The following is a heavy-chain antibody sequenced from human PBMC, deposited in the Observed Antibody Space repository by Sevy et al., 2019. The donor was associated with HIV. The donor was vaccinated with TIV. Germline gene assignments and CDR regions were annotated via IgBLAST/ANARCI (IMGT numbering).Heavy chain of an antibody. D-gene: IGHD3-3*01. Sequence: GESLKISCTGSGYSFTSYWIGWVRQMPGKGLEWMGIIYPGDSDTRYSPSFQGQVTFSVDKSISTAYLKWNSLKASDTAMYYCARHFYDFWSGLVAPGYYYGMDVWGQGTTVTVSS. J-gene: IGHJ6*02. V-gene: IGHV5-51*01. CDR1: GYSFTSYW. CDR2: IYPGDSDT. CDR3: ARHFYDFWSGLVAPGYYYGMDV.